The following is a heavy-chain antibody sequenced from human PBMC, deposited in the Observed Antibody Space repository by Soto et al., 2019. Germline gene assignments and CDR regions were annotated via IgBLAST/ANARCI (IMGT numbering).Heavy chain of an antibody. CDR1: GGTFSSYA. Sequence: QVQLVQSGAEVKKPGSSVKVSCKASGGTFSSYAISWVRQAPGQGLEWMGGIIPIFGTANYAQKFQGRVTITADESTSTAYMELSSLRSEDTAVYYCARDKTPATHHYYYGMDVWGQGTTVTVSS. CDR3: ARDKTPATHHYYYGMDV. D-gene: IGHD1-1*01. CDR2: IIPIFGTA. J-gene: IGHJ6*02. V-gene: IGHV1-69*01.